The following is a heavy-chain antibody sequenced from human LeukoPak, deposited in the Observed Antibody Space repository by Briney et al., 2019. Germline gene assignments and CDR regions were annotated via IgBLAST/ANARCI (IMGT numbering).Heavy chain of an antibody. CDR2: INTGSTTI. D-gene: IGHD6-13*01. J-gene: IGHJ4*02. CDR3: ARDLIAATDF. Sequence: GGSLRLSCPASGFTFPNYVMSWVRQAPGKGLEWVSYINTGSTTIYYADSVKGRFTTSRDNAKNSLFLQMNSLRVEDTAVYYCARDLIAATDFWGQGTLVTVSS. V-gene: IGHV3-48*04. CDR1: GFTFPNYV.